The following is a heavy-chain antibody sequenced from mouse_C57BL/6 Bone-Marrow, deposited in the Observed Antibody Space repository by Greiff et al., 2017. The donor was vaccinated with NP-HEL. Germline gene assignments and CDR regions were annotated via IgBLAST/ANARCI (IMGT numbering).Heavy chain of an antibody. CDR3: ARHYYGSSSFAY. D-gene: IGHD1-1*01. Sequence: EVMLVESGGGLVQPGGSLSLSCAASGFTFTDYYMSWVRQPPGKALGWLGFIRNKATGYTTEYSASVKGRFTISRDNSQSILYLQMNALRAEDSATYYCARHYYGSSSFAYWGQGTLVTVSA. CDR1: GFTFTDYY. CDR2: IRNKATGYTT. V-gene: IGHV7-3*01. J-gene: IGHJ3*01.